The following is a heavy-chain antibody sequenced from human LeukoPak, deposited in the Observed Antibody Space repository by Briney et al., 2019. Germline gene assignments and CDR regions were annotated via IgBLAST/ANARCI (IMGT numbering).Heavy chain of an antibody. J-gene: IGHJ4*02. D-gene: IGHD3-22*01. V-gene: IGHV3-66*01. Sequence: GGSLRLSCAASGFTVSSNYMSWVRQAPRKGLEWVSVIYSGGSTYYADSVKGRFTISRDNSKNTLYLQMNSLRAEDTAVYYCARGEGGLYYYDSSGYLDYWGQGTLVTVSS. CDR2: IYSGGST. CDR1: GFTVSSNY. CDR3: ARGEGGLYYYDSSGYLDY.